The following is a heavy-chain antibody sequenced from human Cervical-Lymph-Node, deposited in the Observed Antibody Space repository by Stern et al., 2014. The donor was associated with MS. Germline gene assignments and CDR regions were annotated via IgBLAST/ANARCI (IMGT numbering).Heavy chain of an antibody. Sequence: VQLEESGPGLVKPSETLSLTCTVSGGSISSYYWSWIRQPPGKGLEWIGYIYYSGSTNYNPPLKSRVTISVDTSKNQFSRKLGSVTAADPAVYYCASANYDFWRGGGVDYYYGMDVWGQGTTFTVSS. D-gene: IGHD3-3*01. CDR1: GGSISSYY. J-gene: IGHJ6*02. CDR2: IYYSGST. V-gene: IGHV4-59*01. CDR3: ASANYDFWRGGGVDYYYGMDV.